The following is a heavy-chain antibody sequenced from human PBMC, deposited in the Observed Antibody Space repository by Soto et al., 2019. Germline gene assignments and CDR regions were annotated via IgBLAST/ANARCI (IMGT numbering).Heavy chain of an antibody. D-gene: IGHD3-16*01. J-gene: IGHJ6*02. CDR2: IYPGDSDT. Sequence: PGESLKISCKGSGYSFTSYWIGWVRQMPGKGLEWMGIIYPGDSDTRYSPSFQGQVTISADKSISTAYLQWSSLKASDTAMYYCARHGKGDFDPYYYYGMDVWGQGTTVTVSS. V-gene: IGHV5-51*01. CDR1: GYSFTSYW. CDR3: ARHGKGDFDPYYYYGMDV.